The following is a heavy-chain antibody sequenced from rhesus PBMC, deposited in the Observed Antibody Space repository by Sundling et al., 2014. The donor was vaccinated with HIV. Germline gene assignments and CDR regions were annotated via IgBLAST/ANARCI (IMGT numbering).Heavy chain of an antibody. J-gene: IGHJ4*01. CDR1: GGSFSGYY. V-gene: IGHV4-99*02. CDR3: ARAFRYTSGQAHYFDY. CDR2: ISGNSGST. Sequence: QVQLQESGPGLVKPSETLSLTCAVSGGSFSGYYWGWIRLPPGKGLEYIGYISGNSGSTNYNPSLRSRVTISKDTSKNQFSLKLSSVTAADTAVYYCARAFRYTSGQAHYFDYWGQGVLVTVSS. D-gene: IGHD6-31*01.